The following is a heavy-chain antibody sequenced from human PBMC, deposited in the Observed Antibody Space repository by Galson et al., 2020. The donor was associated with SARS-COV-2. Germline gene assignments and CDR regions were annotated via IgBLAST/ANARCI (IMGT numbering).Heavy chain of an antibody. Sequence: SETLSLTCTVSGGSISSSSYYWGWIRQPPGKGLEWIGSIYYSGSTYYNPSLKSRVTISVDTSKNQFSLKLSSVTAADTAVYYCESDYYDSTMFDYWGQGTLVTVSS. J-gene: IGHJ4*02. D-gene: IGHD3-22*01. CDR1: GGSISSSSYY. CDR3: ESDYYDSTMFDY. V-gene: IGHV4-39*07. CDR2: IYYSGST.